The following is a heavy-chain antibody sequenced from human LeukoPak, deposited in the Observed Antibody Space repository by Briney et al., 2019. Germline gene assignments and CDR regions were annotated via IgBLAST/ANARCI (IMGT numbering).Heavy chain of an antibody. CDR2: ISPSSGAAYEGI. CDR1: GFSLSDYN. CDR3: ARGWGGYSSYPPDY. D-gene: IGHD5-12*01. J-gene: IGHJ4*02. V-gene: IGHV3-48*01. Sequence: GGSLRLSCAASGFSLSDYNMIWVRQAPGMGLEWISYISPSSGAAYEGIYYSISAKGRFTISRDIASNSLLLQMSSLRVEDTAVYYCARGWGGYSSYPPDYWGQGILVIVSS.